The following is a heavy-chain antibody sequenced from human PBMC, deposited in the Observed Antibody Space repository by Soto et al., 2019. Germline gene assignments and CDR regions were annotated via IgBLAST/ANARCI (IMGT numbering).Heavy chain of an antibody. D-gene: IGHD5-18*01. J-gene: IGHJ6*02. CDR2: IYPGDSDT. V-gene: IGHV5-51*01. Sequence: PGESLKISCKGSGYSITSYWIGWVRQMPGKGLEWMGIIYPGDSDTRYSPSFQGQVTISADKSISTAYLQWSSLKASDTAMYYCATDAPGYSYGYYYYGMDVWGQGTTVTVSS. CDR1: GYSITSYW. CDR3: ATDAPGYSYGYYYYGMDV.